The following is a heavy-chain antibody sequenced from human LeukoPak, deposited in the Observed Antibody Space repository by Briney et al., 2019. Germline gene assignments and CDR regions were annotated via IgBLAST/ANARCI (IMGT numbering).Heavy chain of an antibody. CDR2: IYHSGST. J-gene: IGHJ5*02. V-gene: IGHV4-38-2*02. Sequence: SETLSLTCTVSGYSISSGYYWGWIRQPPGKGLEWIESIYHSGSTYYNPSLKSRVTISVDTSKNQFSLKLSSVTAADTAIYYCAKHASWFDPWGQGTLVTVSS. CDR3: AKHASWFDP. CDR1: GYSISSGYY.